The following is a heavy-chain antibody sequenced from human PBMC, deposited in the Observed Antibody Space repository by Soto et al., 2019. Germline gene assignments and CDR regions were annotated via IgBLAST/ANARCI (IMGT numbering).Heavy chain of an antibody. J-gene: IGHJ5*02. V-gene: IGHV4-31*03. CDR1: GGSISSGGYY. D-gene: IGHD6-6*01. Sequence: QVQLQESGPGLVEPSQTLSLTCTVSGGSISSGGYYWSWIRQHPGKGLEWIGYIYYSGSTYYNPSLKSRVTISVDTSKNQFSLKLSSVTAADTAVYYCARGRSYSSFMSHWFDPWGQGTLVTVSS. CDR3: ARGRSYSSFMSHWFDP. CDR2: IYYSGST.